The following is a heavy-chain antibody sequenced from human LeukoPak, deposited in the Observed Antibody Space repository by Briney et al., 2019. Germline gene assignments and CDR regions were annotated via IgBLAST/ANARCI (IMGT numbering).Heavy chain of an antibody. CDR1: GGSFSGYY. Sequence: SETLSLTSAVYGGSFSGYYWSWIRQPPGKGLEWIGEINHSGSTNYNPSLKSRLTISVDTSKNQFSLKLSSVTAADTAVYYCARHSGGLGWLVHAFDIWGQGTMVTVSS. D-gene: IGHD6-19*01. CDR3: ARHSGGLGWLVHAFDI. CDR2: INHSGST. V-gene: IGHV4-34*01. J-gene: IGHJ3*02.